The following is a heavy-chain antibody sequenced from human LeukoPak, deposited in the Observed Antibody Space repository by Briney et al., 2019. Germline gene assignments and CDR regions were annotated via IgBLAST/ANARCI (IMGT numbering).Heavy chain of an antibody. J-gene: IGHJ4*02. CDR1: GYTLTELS. V-gene: IGHV1-24*01. D-gene: IGHD3-10*01. CDR3: ATDLKLLWFGGDLDY. Sequence: ASVKVSCKVSGYTLTELSMHWVRQAPGKGLEWMGGFDPEDGETIYAQKFQGRVTMTEDTSTDTAYMELSSLRSEDTAVYYCATDLKLLWFGGDLDYWGQGTLVTVSS. CDR2: FDPEDGET.